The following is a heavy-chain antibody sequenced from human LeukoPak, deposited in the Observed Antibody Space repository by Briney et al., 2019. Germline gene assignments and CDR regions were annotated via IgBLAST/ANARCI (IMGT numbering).Heavy chain of an antibody. V-gene: IGHV4-61*02. CDR2: IYTSGST. J-gene: IGHJ6*03. CDR1: GGSISSGSYY. Sequence: PSQTLSLTCTVSGGSISSGSYYWSWIRQPAGKGLEWIGRIYTSGSTNYNPSLKSRVTISVDTSKNQFSLKLSSVTAADTAVYYCARLGYYYYYMDVWGKGITVTVSS. CDR3: ARLGYYYYYMDV.